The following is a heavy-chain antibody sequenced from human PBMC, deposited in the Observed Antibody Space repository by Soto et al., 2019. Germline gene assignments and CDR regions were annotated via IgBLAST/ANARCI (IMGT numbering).Heavy chain of an antibody. CDR2: INPSGGST. J-gene: IGHJ6*02. V-gene: IGHV1-46*01. Sequence: ASVKVSCKASGYTFTSYYMHWVRQAPGQGLEWMGIINPSGGSTSYAQKFQGRVTMTRDTSTSTVYMELSSLRSEDTAVYYCAKIPGGYPSYYYYGMDVWGQGTTVTVSS. CDR1: GYTFTSYY. CDR3: AKIPGGYPSYYYYGMDV. D-gene: IGHD6-19*01.